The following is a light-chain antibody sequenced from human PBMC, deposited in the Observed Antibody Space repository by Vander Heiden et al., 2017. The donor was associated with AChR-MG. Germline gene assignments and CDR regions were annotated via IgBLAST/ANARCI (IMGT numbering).Light chain of an antibody. CDR2: KVS. CDR1: QSLVHSDGTTY. CDR3: MQGTHWPLT. V-gene: IGKV2-30*02. J-gene: IGKJ2*01. Sequence: DVVMNQSPLSLTVTLGQPASISCGSSQSLVHSDGTTYLNWFQQRPGQSPRRLIYKVSNRDSGVPDRFSGSGSGSDFTLKISRVEAEDVGVYYCMQGTHWPLTFGQGTKLEIK.